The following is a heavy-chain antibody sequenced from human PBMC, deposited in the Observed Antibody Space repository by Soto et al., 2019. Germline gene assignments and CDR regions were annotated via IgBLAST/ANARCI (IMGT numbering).Heavy chain of an antibody. J-gene: IGHJ4*02. CDR2: INDSGST. Sequence: WETLSLTCAVHGGSFSDYSWTWIRQPPGKGLECIGEINDSGSTNHTPSLERRVTISRDTSKNRFSLKLSSVTAADTAVYYCARGSHKLHSYDSSGFYHYVDYWGQGSLVTVSS. V-gene: IGHV4-34*01. CDR3: ARGSHKLHSYDSSGFYHYVDY. CDR1: GGSFSDYS. D-gene: IGHD3-22*01.